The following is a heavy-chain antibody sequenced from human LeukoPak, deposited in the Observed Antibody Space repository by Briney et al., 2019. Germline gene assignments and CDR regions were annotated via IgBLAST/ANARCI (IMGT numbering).Heavy chain of an antibody. CDR2: ISVYNGNT. J-gene: IGHJ4*02. Sequence: ASVKVSCKASGYAFTNYAIIWVRQAPGHRLEWMGWISVYNGNTNYAQKLQGRVTMTADTSTTTAYMELRSLRSDDTAVYYGARGYCSSATCRHFDYWGQGALVTVSS. CDR1: GYAFTNYA. CDR3: ARGYCSSATCRHFDY. D-gene: IGHD2-2*01. V-gene: IGHV1-18*01.